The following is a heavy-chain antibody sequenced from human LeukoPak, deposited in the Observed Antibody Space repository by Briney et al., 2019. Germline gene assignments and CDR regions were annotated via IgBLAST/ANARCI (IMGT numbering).Heavy chain of an antibody. CDR1: GFPFNSFW. CDR3: ARGGVNPVDH. Sequence: GGSLRLSCAASGFPFNSFWMHWVRQAPGKGLVWVSDMNEYSTTIRYADSVKGRFTISRDNAKSILYLQMNNMRAEDTAMYFCARGGVNPVDHWGQGTLVTVSS. J-gene: IGHJ4*02. D-gene: IGHD1-14*01. CDR2: MNEYSTTI. V-gene: IGHV3-74*01.